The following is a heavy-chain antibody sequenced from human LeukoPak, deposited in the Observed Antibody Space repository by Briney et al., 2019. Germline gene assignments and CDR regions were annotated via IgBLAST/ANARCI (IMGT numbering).Heavy chain of an antibody. CDR2: ISSSNIRT. CDR1: GFTFSSYA. V-gene: IGHV3-48*02. J-gene: IGHJ4*02. CDR3: AREGIASCGGSCYSTLGY. D-gene: IGHD2-21*01. Sequence: PGGSLRLSCTAPGFTFSSYAMNWVRQAPGKGLEWISYISSSNIRTYYADSVRGRFTISRDNARNSLYLQMNSLTDDDTAVYYCAREGIASCGGSCYSTLGYWGQGTLVTVSS.